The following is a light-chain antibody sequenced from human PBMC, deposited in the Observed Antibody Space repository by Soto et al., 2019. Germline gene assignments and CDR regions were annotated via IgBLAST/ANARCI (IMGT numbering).Light chain of an antibody. CDR2: NNK. CDR3: AGWDDSLLEVV. CDR1: SSNIGSNI. V-gene: IGLV1-44*01. Sequence: QSVLTQTPSVSGTPGQRVTISCSGSSSNIGSNIVNWYQQLPGTAPKLLIYNNKQRPSGVPDRFSDSKSGTSASLAISGLQSEDEADYCCAGWDDSLLEVVFGGGTKLSVL. J-gene: IGLJ2*01.